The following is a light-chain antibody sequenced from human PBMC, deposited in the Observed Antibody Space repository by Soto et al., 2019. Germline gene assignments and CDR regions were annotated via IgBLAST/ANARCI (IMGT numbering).Light chain of an antibody. CDR2: DAT. V-gene: IGLV2-14*01. CDR1: SSDIGAYDY. J-gene: IGLJ1*01. Sequence: QSALTQPASVSGSPGQSITISCTGSSSDIGAYDYVSWYQQRPVKAPKLMIFDATNRPSGVSDRFSGSKSGNTASLTISGFQTEDEADYYCSSYTSSSTPYVFGTGTKVPVL. CDR3: SSYTSSSTPYV.